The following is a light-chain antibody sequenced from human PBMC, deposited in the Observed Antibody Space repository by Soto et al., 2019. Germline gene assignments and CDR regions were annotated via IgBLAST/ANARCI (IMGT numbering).Light chain of an antibody. Sequence: DIQMTQSPSSLSASVGDRVTITCRASQSISTYLNWYQQKPGKAPKLLIYAASRLQSGVPSRFSGSGSGTDFTLTINSLQPEDFATYYCQQSYSSPRTFGQGTKVDIK. CDR3: QQSYSSPRT. V-gene: IGKV1-39*01. J-gene: IGKJ1*01. CDR2: AAS. CDR1: QSISTY.